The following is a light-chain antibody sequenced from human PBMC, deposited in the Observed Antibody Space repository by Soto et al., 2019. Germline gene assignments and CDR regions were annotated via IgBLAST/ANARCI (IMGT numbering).Light chain of an antibody. Sequence: DIQMTQSPSTLSASVGDRVTITCRASQSISSWLAWYQQKPGKAPKLLIYDASSLESGVPSRFSGSGSGTEFTLTSSSLQPDDFASYYCQQYNSFWTFGQGTKVEIK. CDR3: QQYNSFWT. J-gene: IGKJ1*01. V-gene: IGKV1-5*01. CDR2: DAS. CDR1: QSISSW.